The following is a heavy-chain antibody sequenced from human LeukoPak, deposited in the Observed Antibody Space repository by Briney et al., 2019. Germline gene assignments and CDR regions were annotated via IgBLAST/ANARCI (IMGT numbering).Heavy chain of an antibody. J-gene: IGHJ6*03. CDR1: GFTFSSYS. CDR2: ICSSGNYI. Sequence: GGSLRLSCAASGFTFSSYSMNWVRQAPGKGLEWVSSICSSGNYIYYADSVKGRFTISRDNAKNSLYLQMNSLRAADTAVYYCARGGETYFNYYYYMDVWGKGTTVTVSS. D-gene: IGHD4-17*01. CDR3: ARGGETYFNYYYYMDV. V-gene: IGHV3-21*01.